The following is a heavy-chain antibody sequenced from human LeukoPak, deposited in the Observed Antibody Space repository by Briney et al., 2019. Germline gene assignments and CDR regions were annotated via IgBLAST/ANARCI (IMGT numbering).Heavy chain of an antibody. CDR3: ARSTGLFRALDN. J-gene: IGHJ4*02. CDR1: GGSISSSSYY. D-gene: IGHD4/OR15-4a*01. Sequence: SETLSLTCTVSGGSISSSSYYWGWIRQPPGKGLEWIGSIYYSGSTYYNPSLKSRVTISIDTSKNQFSLKLSSVTAADTAVYYCARSTGLFRALDNWGQGTLVTVSS. CDR2: IYYSGST. V-gene: IGHV4-39*07.